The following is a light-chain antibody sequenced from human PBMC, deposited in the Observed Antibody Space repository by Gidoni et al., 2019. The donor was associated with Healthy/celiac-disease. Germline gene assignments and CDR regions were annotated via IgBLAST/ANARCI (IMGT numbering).Light chain of an antibody. CDR2: GSS. CDR1: QSVSSN. CDR3: QQYTIWPPWT. J-gene: IGKJ1*01. Sequence: EIVITQTPATLSVSQVERATLSCRASQSVSSNIAWSQQNTGQAPRLLIYGSSTRATGIPSRFIGGGSGIEFTLTISSLQSEDFAVYYFQQYTIWPPWTFGEGTKVEIK. V-gene: IGKV3-15*01.